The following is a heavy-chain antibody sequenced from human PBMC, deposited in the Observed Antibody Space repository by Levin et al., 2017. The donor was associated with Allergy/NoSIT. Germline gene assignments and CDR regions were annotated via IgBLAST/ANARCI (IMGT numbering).Heavy chain of an antibody. Sequence: SRTLSLTCTVSGGSISSSSYYWAWIRQPPGKGLEWIGSIYDSGSTYYNPSLKSRVTISVDTSKNQFSLKLSSVTAADTAVYYCARRKGYTYGYETTYFDYWGQGTLVTVSS. V-gene: IGHV4-39*01. D-gene: IGHD5-18*01. CDR3: ARRKGYTYGYETTYFDY. CDR2: IYDSGST. J-gene: IGHJ4*02. CDR1: GGSISSSSYY.